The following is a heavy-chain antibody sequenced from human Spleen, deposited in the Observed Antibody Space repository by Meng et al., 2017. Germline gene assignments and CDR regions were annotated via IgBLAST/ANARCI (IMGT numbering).Heavy chain of an antibody. V-gene: IGHV3-21*01. Sequence: EVQLVESGGGLVKPGGSLRLSCAAASGFTFSSHSMHWVRQAPGRGLESVSSITSSGSNTYYADSVEGRFTISRDNAKNSLYLQMNSLRVEDTAEYYCARDGEVVFDYWGQGTLVTVSS. CDR3: ARDGEVVFDY. CDR1: GFTFSSHS. D-gene: IGHD3-3*01. CDR2: ITSSGSNT. J-gene: IGHJ4*02.